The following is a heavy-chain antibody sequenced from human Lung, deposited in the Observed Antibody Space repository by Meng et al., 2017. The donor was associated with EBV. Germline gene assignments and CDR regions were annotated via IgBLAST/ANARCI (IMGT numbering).Heavy chain of an antibody. CDR1: GYTFTSYA. V-gene: IGHV7-4-1*02. CDR2: INTNTGNP. Sequence: HGQLFQSGVELKKPGASGKVYCKASGYTFTSYAMNWVRQAPGQGLEWMGWINTNTGNPTYAQGFTGRFVFSLDTSVSTAYLQISSLKAADTAVYYCARLYCSGGSCYTIDYWGQGTLVTVSS. CDR3: ARLYCSGGSCYTIDY. J-gene: IGHJ4*02. D-gene: IGHD2-15*01.